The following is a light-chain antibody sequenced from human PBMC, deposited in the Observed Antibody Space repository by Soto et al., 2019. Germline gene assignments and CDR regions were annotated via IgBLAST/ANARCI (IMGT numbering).Light chain of an antibody. J-gene: IGLJ2*01. Sequence: SYELTQPPSVSVSPGQTASINCSGDKLGDKYACWYQKKPSQSPVLVIYQDSKRPSGIPERFSGSNSGNTATLTISGTQAMDEADYYCQAWDSSTVVFGGGTKLTVL. V-gene: IGLV3-1*01. CDR2: QDS. CDR1: KLGDKY. CDR3: QAWDSSTVV.